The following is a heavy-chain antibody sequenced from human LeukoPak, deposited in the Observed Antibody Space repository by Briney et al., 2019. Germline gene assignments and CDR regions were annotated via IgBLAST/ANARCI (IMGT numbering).Heavy chain of an antibody. J-gene: IGHJ4*02. CDR2: INPNSGGT. Sequence: ASVKVSCKASGYTFTGYYMHWVRQAPGQGLEWMGWINPNSGGTNYAQKFQGRVTMTRDTSISTAYMELSRLRSDDTAVYYYARPQSSGWYSNYWGQGTLVTVSS. CDR3: ARPQSSGWYSNY. CDR1: GYTFTGYY. D-gene: IGHD6-19*01. V-gene: IGHV1-2*02.